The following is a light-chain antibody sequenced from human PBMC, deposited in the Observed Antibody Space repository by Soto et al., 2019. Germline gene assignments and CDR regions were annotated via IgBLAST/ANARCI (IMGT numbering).Light chain of an antibody. V-gene: IGLV2-14*01. J-gene: IGLJ2*01. CDR2: EVS. Sequence: QSVLTQPASVSGSPGQSITISCTGTSSDVGGYNYVSWYQQHPGKAPKLMIYEVSNRPSGVSNRFSGYKSGNTASLTISGLQAEDEADYYYSSYTSSSTPVVFGGGTKLTVL. CDR3: SSYTSSSTPVV. CDR1: SSDVGGYNY.